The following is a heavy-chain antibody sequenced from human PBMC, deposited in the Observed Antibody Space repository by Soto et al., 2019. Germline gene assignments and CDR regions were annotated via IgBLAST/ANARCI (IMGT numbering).Heavy chain of an antibody. J-gene: IGHJ6*02. CDR3: ARGSQEKYYYYGMDV. V-gene: IGHV4-31*03. CDR1: GGSISSGGYY. CDR2: IYYSGST. Sequence: SETLSLTCTVSGGSISSGGYYWSWIRQHPGKGLEWIGYIYYSGSTYYNPSLKSRVTISVDTSKNQFSLKLSSVTAADTAVYYCARGSQEKYYYYGMDVWGQGTTVTVSS.